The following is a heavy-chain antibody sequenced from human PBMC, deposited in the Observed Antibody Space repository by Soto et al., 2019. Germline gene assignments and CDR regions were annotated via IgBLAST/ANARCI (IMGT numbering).Heavy chain of an antibody. CDR1: GGSISHYY. V-gene: IGHV4-59*01. CDR2: IYYSGST. CDR3: ARGAYCSYASCWNNGMDV. D-gene: IGHD2-2*01. J-gene: IGHJ6*02. Sequence: SETLSLTCTVSGGSISHYYWNWIRQSPGKGLEWIGNIYYSGSTNYNPSLKSRLTISVDTSKNQFSLRLYSLTAADTGLYYCARGAYCSYASCWNNGMDVWGQGTTVT.